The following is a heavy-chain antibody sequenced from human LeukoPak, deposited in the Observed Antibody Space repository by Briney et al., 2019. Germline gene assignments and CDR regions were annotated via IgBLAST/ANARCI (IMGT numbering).Heavy chain of an antibody. J-gene: IGHJ4*02. CDR3: ARDYDFWAFDY. CDR2: IYYSGST. Sequence: SETLSLTCTVSGGSISSYYWSWIRQPPGKGLEWIGYIYYSGSTNYNPSLKSRVTISVDTSKNQFSLKLSSVTAADTAVYYCARDYDFWAFDYWGQGTLVTASS. CDR1: GGSISSYY. V-gene: IGHV4-59*01. D-gene: IGHD3-3*01.